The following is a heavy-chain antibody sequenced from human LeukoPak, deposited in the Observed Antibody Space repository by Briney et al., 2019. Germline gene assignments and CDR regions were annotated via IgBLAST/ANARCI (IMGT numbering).Heavy chain of an antibody. D-gene: IGHD3-22*01. CDR1: GYTFTAYY. CDR2: ITPNSGGT. CDR3: ARVLPPASYYDSSGPDN. J-gene: IGHJ4*02. Sequence: ASVKVSCKASGYTFTAYYMHWVRQAPGQGLEWMGWITPNSGGTNYAQKFQGRVTMTRDTSISTAYMELSRLRSDDTAVYYCARVLPPASYYDSSGPDNWGQGTLVTVSS. V-gene: IGHV1-2*02.